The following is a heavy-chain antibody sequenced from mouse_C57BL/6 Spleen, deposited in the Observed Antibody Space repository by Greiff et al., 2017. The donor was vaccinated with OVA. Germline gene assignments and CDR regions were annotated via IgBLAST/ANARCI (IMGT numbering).Heavy chain of an antibody. CDR1: GFNIKDDY. CDR3: TTDGYSAMDY. J-gene: IGHJ4*01. D-gene: IGHD2-3*01. Sequence: EVQLQESGAELVRPGASVKLSCTASGFNIKDDYMHWVKQRPEQGLEWIGWIDPENGDTEYASKFQGKATITADTSSNTAYLQLSSLTSEDTAVYYCTTDGYSAMDYWGQGTSVTVSS. CDR2: IDPENGDT. V-gene: IGHV14-4*01.